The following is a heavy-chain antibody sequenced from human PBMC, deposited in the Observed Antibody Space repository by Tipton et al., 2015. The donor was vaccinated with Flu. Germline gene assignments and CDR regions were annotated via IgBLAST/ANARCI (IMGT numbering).Heavy chain of an antibody. Sequence: TLSLTCSVSGDSISSAYYWAWIRQPPGKGLEWIGNLHQTGYTYYNPSLRGRVILSVARSKNLFSLRLTSVTAADTAVYYCARRDYSNDVSEPKNWFDSWGQGTLVTVSS. CDR3: ARRDYSNDVSEPKNWFDS. V-gene: IGHV4-38-2*01. CDR1: GDSISSAYY. D-gene: IGHD4-11*01. J-gene: IGHJ5*01. CDR2: LHQTGYT.